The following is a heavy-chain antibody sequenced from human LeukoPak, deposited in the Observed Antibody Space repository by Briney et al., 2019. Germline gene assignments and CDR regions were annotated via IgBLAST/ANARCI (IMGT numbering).Heavy chain of an antibody. D-gene: IGHD4-17*01. CDR2: IRYDGTNK. CDR1: GFTFSTYG. J-gene: IGHJ6*03. Sequence: PGGSLRLSCAASGFTFSTYGIHWVRQAPGKGLEWVAFIRYDGTNKWYANSVKGRFTISRDNSKNMLYLQMSSLRAEDTAEYHCAKDRDYGDYPSAYYYYMDVWGKGTTVTVSS. CDR3: AKDRDYGDYPSAYYYYMDV. V-gene: IGHV3-30*02.